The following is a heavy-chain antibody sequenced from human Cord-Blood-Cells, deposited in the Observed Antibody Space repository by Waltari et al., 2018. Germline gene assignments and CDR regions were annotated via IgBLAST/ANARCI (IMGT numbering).Heavy chain of an antibody. CDR1: GGSFSGYY. V-gene: IGHV4-34*01. Sequence: QVQLQQWGAGLLKPSETLSLTCAVYGGSFSGYYWSWIRQPPGKGLEWIGEINHSGSTNYNPSLKSRVTISVDTSKNQFSLKLSSVTAADTAVYYCARARSSSYYYYYYMDVWGKGTTVTVSS. D-gene: IGHD6-6*01. J-gene: IGHJ6*03. CDR2: INHSGST. CDR3: ARARSSSYYYYYYMDV.